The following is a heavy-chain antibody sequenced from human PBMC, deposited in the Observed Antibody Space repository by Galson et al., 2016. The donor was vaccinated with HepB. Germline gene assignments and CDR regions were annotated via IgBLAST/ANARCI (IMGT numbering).Heavy chain of an antibody. J-gene: IGHJ3*02. Sequence: SVKVSCKASGYSFTGYYIHWVRQAPGQGLEWMGWINPNTGDTNYAQKFQGRVTMTRDTSTITALVELSRLRSDDTAVYYCSRDFYDRNGYKFTGPFDIWGQGKMVTVS. V-gene: IGHV1-2*02. D-gene: IGHD3-22*01. CDR2: INPNTGDT. CDR1: GYSFTGYY. CDR3: SRDFYDRNGYKFTGPFDI.